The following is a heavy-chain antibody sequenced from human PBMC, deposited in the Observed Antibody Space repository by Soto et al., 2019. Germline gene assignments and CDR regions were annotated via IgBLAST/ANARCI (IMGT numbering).Heavy chain of an antibody. Sequence: GGSMRLSCAASGFTFSDYYMSWIRQAPGKGLEWVSYISSSGSTIYYADSVKGRFTISRDNAKNSLYLQMNSLRAEDTAVYYCARVGDTIFGVVIDAIDICGQGTMVTVSS. CDR3: ARVGDTIFGVVIDAIDI. CDR1: GFTFSDYY. CDR2: ISSSGSTI. D-gene: IGHD3-3*01. V-gene: IGHV3-11*01. J-gene: IGHJ3*02.